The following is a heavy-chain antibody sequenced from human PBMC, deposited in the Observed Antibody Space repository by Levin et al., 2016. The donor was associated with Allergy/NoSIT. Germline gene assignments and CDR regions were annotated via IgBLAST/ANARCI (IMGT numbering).Heavy chain of an antibody. CDR1: GGSISSGGYY. V-gene: IGHV4-31*03. Sequence: SETLSLTCTVSGGSISSGGYYWSWIRQHPGKGLEWIGYIYYSGSTYYNPSLKSRVTISVDTSKNQFSLKLSSVTAADTAVYYCARDVVPAAIFHHGMDVWGQGTTVTVSS. D-gene: IGHD2-2*01. CDR3: ARDVVPAAIFHHGMDV. CDR2: IYYSGST. J-gene: IGHJ6*02.